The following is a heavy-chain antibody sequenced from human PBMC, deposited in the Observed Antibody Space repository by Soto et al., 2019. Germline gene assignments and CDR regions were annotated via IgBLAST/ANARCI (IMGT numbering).Heavy chain of an antibody. CDR1: GFTFINYA. D-gene: IGHD6-19*01. CDR3: AKDYGSSRYFFDY. Sequence: EVQLLESGGGFVQPGGSLRLSCAASGFTFINYAMSWVRHAPGEGLEWVSTISGNGANTHYADSVKGRFSISRDNSKNTLYIQMNSLRAEDTAVYFCAKDYGSSRYFFDYWGQGALVTVSS. CDR2: ISGNGANT. V-gene: IGHV3-23*01. J-gene: IGHJ4*02.